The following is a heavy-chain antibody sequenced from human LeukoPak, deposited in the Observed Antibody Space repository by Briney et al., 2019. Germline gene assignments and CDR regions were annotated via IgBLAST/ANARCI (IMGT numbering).Heavy chain of an antibody. D-gene: IGHD4-17*01. J-gene: IGHJ4*02. V-gene: IGHV1-2*02. Sequence: GASVKVSCKASGYTFTGYYMHWVRQAPGQGLEWMGWINPNSGGTNYAQKFQGRVTMTRDTSISTAYMELSRLRSDDTAVFYCASGSPTAHDYRAADYFDYWGQGTLVTVSS. CDR3: ASGSPTAHDYRAADYFDY. CDR2: INPNSGGT. CDR1: GYTFTGYY.